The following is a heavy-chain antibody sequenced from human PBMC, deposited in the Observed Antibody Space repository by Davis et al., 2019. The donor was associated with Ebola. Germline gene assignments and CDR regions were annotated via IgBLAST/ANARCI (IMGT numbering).Heavy chain of an antibody. CDR1: GFSFSYYW. D-gene: IGHD1-26*01. Sequence: HTGGSLRLSCAASGFSFSYYWMYWVRQGPGKGLVWVSRIKGEGGSISYADSVKGRFTVSRDNAKNTLYLQMNSLRAEETAVYYCARDMGRESPNFDYWGQGTLVTVSS. J-gene: IGHJ4*02. CDR3: ARDMGRESPNFDY. CDR2: IKGEGGSI. V-gene: IGHV3-74*01.